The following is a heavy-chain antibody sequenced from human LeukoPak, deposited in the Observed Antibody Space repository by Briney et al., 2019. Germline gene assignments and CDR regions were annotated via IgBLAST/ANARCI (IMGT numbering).Heavy chain of an antibody. J-gene: IGHJ3*02. CDR2: ISASGDVT. CDR1: GFTFDDYA. Sequence: GRSLRLSCAASGFTFDDYAMHWVRQAPGKGLEWVSGISASGDVTFHADPLKGRLTISRDNSKNTLYLQMDSLRAEDTAKYYCAKSHLTTASGTGRAFDIWGQGTMVTVSA. V-gene: IGHV3-23*01. D-gene: IGHD1-26*01. CDR3: AKSHLTTASGTGRAFDI.